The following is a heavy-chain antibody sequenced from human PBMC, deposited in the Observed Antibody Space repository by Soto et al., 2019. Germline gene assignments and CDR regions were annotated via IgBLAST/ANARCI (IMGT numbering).Heavy chain of an antibody. J-gene: IGHJ4*02. CDR2: ISSSGSTI. CDR1: GFTFSDYY. CDR3: ARDRYGVFGIAVAGTEKYYFDY. D-gene: IGHD6-19*01. Sequence: PGGSLRLSCAASGFTFSDYYMSWIRQAPGKGPEWVSYISSSGSTIYYADSVKGRFTISRDNAKNSLYLQMNSLRAEDTAVYYCARDRYGVFGIAVAGTEKYYFDYWGQGTLVTVSS. V-gene: IGHV3-11*01.